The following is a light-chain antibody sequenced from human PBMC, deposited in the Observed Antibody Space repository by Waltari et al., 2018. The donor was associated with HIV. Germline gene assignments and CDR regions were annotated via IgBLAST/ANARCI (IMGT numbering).Light chain of an antibody. CDR1: SGSIASGY. CDR2: EDT. J-gene: IGLJ3*02. V-gene: IGLV6-57*04. Sequence: NFMLTQPQSVSESPGKTVTISCTRSSGSIASGYVHWYQQRPGSAPTVVIYEDTQRPSGVPSRFSGAIDTSSNSASLTISGLQTEDEADYYCQSYDRTNQWVFGGGTLLTVL. CDR3: QSYDRTNQWV.